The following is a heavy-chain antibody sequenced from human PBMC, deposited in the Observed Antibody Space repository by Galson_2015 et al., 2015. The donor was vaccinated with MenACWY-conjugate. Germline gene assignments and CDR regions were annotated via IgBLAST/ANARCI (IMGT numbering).Heavy chain of an antibody. CDR1: GFSLSTSGMR. CDR2: IDWDDDK. V-gene: IGHV2-70*04. J-gene: IGHJ3*02. Sequence: PALVKPTQTLTLTCTFSGFSLSTSGMRVSWIRQPPGKALEWLARIDWDDDKFYRTSLKTRLTISKDISKNQVVLTVTNMDSVDTATYYCARSFFLVTDAFDIWGQGTMVTVS. CDR3: ARSFFLVTDAFDI. D-gene: IGHD2-21*01.